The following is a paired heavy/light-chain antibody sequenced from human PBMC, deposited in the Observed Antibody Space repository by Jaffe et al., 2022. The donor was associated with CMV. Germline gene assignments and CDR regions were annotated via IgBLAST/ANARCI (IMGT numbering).Light chain of an antibody. V-gene: IGKV3-20*01. Sequence: EIVLTQSPGTLSLSPGERATLSCRASQSVSSSYLAWYQQKPGQAPRLLIYGASSRATGFPDRFSGSGSGTDFTLTISRLEPEDFAVYYCQHFGSPYTFGQGTKLEIK. CDR1: QSVSSSY. CDR2: GAS. J-gene: IGKJ2*01. CDR3: QHFGSPYT.
Heavy chain of an antibody. V-gene: IGHV4-59*01. Sequence: QVQLQESGPGLVKPSETLSLTCSVSGGSISSYFWSWIRQPPGKGLEWIGYIYYSGTTNYNPSLKGRVSISVDTSKNQFSLKLSSVTAADTAVYYCARETQFGNLLGIDYWGQGTLVTVSS. J-gene: IGHJ4*02. CDR1: GGSISSYF. CDR3: ARETQFGNLLGIDY. D-gene: IGHD3-10*01. CDR2: IYYSGTT.